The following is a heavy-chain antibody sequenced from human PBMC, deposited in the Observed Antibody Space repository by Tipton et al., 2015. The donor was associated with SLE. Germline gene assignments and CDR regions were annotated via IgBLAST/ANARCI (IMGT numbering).Heavy chain of an antibody. D-gene: IGHD1-14*01. CDR3: AGGAGWSHDY. J-gene: IGHJ4*02. V-gene: IGHV3-7*01. Sequence: SLRLSCAGSGFTFSSFWINWVRQAPGKGLEWVAIISQDGSETHHVDSLEGRFSISRDNDKKSVFLEVQSLTVEDTAVYYCAGGAGWSHDYWGQGTLVTVSS. CDR1: GFTFSSFW. CDR2: ISQDGSET.